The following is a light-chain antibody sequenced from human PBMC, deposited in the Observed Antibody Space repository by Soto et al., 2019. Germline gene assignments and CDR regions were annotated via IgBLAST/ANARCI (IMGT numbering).Light chain of an antibody. CDR3: QQSASSAT. J-gene: IGKJ5*01. V-gene: IGKV3-20*01. CDR1: HSVSSTF. Sequence: DTVLTQSPGTLSLSPGETATLTCSASHSVSSTFLAWYQQKPGQAPTLLIYDADTRATGIPDRFSGSGFGTHFTLTISSLEPEDFAMYYCQQSASSATFGQGTLLEIK. CDR2: DAD.